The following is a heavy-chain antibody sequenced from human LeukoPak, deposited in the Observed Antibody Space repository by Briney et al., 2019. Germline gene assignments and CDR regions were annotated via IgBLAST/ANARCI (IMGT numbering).Heavy chain of an antibody. CDR3: ARYIWGSYPTFADY. CDR2: ISSIAST. V-gene: IGHV4-59*01. J-gene: IGHJ4*02. Sequence: YISSIASTNYHPSLKTRGPISVETYKNKIALKLNSVTAADTAVYYCARYIWGSYPTFADYWGQGSLVTVSS. D-gene: IGHD3-16*02.